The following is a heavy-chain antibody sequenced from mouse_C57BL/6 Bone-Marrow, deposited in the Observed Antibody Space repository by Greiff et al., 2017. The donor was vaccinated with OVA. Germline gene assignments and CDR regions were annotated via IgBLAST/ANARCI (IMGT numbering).Heavy chain of an antibody. V-gene: IGHV1-81*01. J-gene: IGHJ2*01. CDR1: GYTFTSYG. CDR2: IYPRSGNT. Sequence: VQLQQSGAELARPGASVKLSCKASGYTFTSYGISWVKQRTGQGLEWIGEIYPRSGNTYYNEKFKGKATLTADKSSSTAYMGLRSLTSEDSAVYFCARGGITTVVADDYWGQGTTLTVSS. CDR3: ARGGITTVVADDY. D-gene: IGHD1-1*01.